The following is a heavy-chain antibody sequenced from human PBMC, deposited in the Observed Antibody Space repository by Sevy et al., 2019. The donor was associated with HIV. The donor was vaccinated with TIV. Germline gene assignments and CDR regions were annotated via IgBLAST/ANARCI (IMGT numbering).Heavy chain of an antibody. Sequence: GGSLRLSCVASGFTFSRYAMHWVRQAPGKGLEWVTGISYDGSKKYYADSVKGRFTISRDNAKNTLYLQMISLRAEDTAVYYCARALSHYASGSYPHDHWGQGTLVTVSS. D-gene: IGHD3-10*01. V-gene: IGHV3-30-3*01. CDR2: ISYDGSKK. CDR1: GFTFSRYA. CDR3: ARALSHYASGSYPHDH. J-gene: IGHJ4*02.